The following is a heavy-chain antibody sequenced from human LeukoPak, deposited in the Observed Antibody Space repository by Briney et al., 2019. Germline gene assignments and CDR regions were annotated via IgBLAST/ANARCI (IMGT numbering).Heavy chain of an antibody. J-gene: IGHJ3*02. CDR1: GYTLTELS. CDR2: FDPEDGKT. CDR3: APYMVRGREPFDI. D-gene: IGHD3-10*01. Sequence: GASVKVSCKVSGYTLTELSMHWVRQAPGKGLEWMGGFDPEDGKTIYAQKFQGRVTMTEDTSTDTAYMELSSLRSEDTAVYFCAPYMVRGREPFDIWGQGTMVTVSS. V-gene: IGHV1-24*01.